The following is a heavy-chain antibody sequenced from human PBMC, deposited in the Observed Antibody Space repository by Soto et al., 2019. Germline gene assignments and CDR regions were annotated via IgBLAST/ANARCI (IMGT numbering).Heavy chain of an antibody. J-gene: IGHJ4*02. CDR3: ARDASGH. CDR2: IHTGCGT. CDR1: GLTVSTNP. Sequence: EVQLVESGGGLVQPGGSLRLSCAASGLTVSTNPMSWVRQAPGKGLEWGSVIHTGCGTHYADSVKGRFTISRDNSKNTMKLQMNSLRPEDTAVYYCARDASGHWGQGTLVTVSS. V-gene: IGHV3-66*01.